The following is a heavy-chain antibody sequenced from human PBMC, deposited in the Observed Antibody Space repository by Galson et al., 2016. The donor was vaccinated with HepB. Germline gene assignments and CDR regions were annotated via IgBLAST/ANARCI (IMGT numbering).Heavy chain of an antibody. CDR1: GFPFSDYT. J-gene: IGHJ1*01. CDR3: ARGFFDNTGHPGYFQH. Sequence: SLRLSCAASGFPFSDYTMNWVHQGPGKGLEWVSSISRNGSFIFHSDSVKGRFTISRDNAKNSLYLQMNSLRVEDTAVYYCARGFFDNTGHPGYFQHWGRGTLVTVSS. V-gene: IGHV3-21*01. CDR2: ISRNGSFI. D-gene: IGHD3-22*01.